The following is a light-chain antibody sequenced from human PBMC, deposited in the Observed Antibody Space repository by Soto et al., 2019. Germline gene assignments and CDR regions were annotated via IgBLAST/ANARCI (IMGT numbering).Light chain of an antibody. V-gene: IGKV3-20*01. CDR3: QQYGSSPKT. J-gene: IGKJ1*01. Sequence: EIVFTQSPGTLSLSPGERATLSCRASQSLSSSYLAWYQQKPGQAPRLLIYGASSRATGIPDRFSGSGSGTDFTLTITRLEPEDFVVYYCQQYGSSPKTLGQGTKVDIK. CDR1: QSLSSSY. CDR2: GAS.